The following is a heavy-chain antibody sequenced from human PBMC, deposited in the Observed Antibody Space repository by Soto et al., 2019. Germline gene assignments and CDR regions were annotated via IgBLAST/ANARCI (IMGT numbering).Heavy chain of an antibody. CDR3: ARHDYYGSGSYYNHPYYFDY. D-gene: IGHD3-10*01. CDR1: GGSISSSSYY. Sequence: LSLTCTVSGGSISSSSYYWGWIRQPPGKGLEWIGSIYYSGSTYYNPSLKSRVTISVDTSKNQFSLKLSSVTAADTAVYYCARHDYYGSGSYYNHPYYFDYWGQGTQVTVSS. V-gene: IGHV4-39*01. CDR2: IYYSGST. J-gene: IGHJ4*02.